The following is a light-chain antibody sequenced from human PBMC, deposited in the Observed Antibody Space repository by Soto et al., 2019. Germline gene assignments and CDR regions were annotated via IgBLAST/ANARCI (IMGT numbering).Light chain of an antibody. CDR1: QGISNY. CDR3: LQDINYPWT. J-gene: IGKJ1*01. Sequence: DIQMTRSPSSLSSSVGDRVTITRRASQGISNYLAWYQQKPGKVPKLLIYAASTLQSGVPPRFSGSGSGTDFTLAISSLQPEDSATYYCLQDINYPWTFGQGTKVDIK. CDR2: AAS. V-gene: IGKV1-27*01.